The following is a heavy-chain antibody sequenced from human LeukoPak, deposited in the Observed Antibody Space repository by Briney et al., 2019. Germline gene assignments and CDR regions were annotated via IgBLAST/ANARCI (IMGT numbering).Heavy chain of an antibody. CDR1: GFIFSTYA. CDR3: ARPPVITVFYDYFDY. J-gene: IGHJ4*02. D-gene: IGHD3-22*01. V-gene: IGHV3-23*01. Sequence: QTGGSLRLSCATSGFIFSTYALSWVRQAPGKGLEWASSISGSGGSTYHADSVKGRFTISRDNSKNTLYLQMNSLRAEDTAVYYCARPPVITVFYDYFDYWGQGTLVTVSS. CDR2: ISGSGGST.